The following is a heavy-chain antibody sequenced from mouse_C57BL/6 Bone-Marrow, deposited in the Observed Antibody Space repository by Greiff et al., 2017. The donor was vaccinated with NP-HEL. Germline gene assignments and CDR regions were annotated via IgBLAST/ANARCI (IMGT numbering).Heavy chain of an antibody. CDR2: IYPSDSET. V-gene: IGHV1-61*01. J-gene: IGHJ3*01. CDR1: GYTFTSYW. CDR3: ARANWGFAY. Sequence: QVQLQQPGAELVRPGSSVKLSCKASGYTFTSYWMYWVKQRPGQGLEWIGNIYPSDSETHYNQKFKDKATLTVDKSSSTAYMQLSSLTSEDSAVYYCARANWGFAYWGQGTLVTVSA. D-gene: IGHD4-1*01.